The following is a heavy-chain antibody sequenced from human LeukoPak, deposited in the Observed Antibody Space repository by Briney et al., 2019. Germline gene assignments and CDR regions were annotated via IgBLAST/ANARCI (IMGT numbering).Heavy chain of an antibody. D-gene: IGHD6-19*01. CDR3: ARAGVPLGGAVAGTYYFDY. CDR1: GFTFSNYA. V-gene: IGHV3-30*03. J-gene: IGHJ4*02. Sequence: GGSLRLSCAASGFTFSNYAMHWVRQAPGKGLEWVAVISYDGTNKYCAESVKGRFTISRDNSKNTLYLQMNSLRPEDTAVYYCARAGVPLGGAVAGTYYFDYWGQGTLVTVSS. CDR2: ISYDGTNK.